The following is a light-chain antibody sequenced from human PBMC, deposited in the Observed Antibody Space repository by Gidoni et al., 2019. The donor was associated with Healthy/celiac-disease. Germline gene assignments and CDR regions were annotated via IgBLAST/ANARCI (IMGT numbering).Light chain of an antibody. Sequence: EIVLTQSPATLSLSPGERATLSCRASQSVSSYLAWHQQKPGQAPRLLIYDASNRATGIPARFSGSGSGTDFTLTISSLEPEDFAVYYCQQRSNWPQFTFGPXTKVDIK. CDR3: QQRSNWPQFT. CDR2: DAS. V-gene: IGKV3-11*01. CDR1: QSVSSY. J-gene: IGKJ3*01.